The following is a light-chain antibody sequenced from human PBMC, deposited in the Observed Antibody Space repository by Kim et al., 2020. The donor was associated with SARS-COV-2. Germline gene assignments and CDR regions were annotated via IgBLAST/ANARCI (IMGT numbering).Light chain of an antibody. J-gene: IGKJ4*01. CDR3: HQYNNWPLT. V-gene: IGKV3-15*01. CDR2: DAS. CDR1: QSVSSN. Sequence: SMSPGERATLSCRARQSVSSNLAWYQQKPGQAPRLLIYDASTRATGIPARFSGSGSGTQFTLTISSLQSEDFAVYYCHQYNNWPLTFGGGTKVEI.